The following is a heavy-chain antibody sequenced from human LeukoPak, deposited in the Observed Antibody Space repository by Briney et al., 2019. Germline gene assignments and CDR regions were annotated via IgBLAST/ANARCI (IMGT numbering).Heavy chain of an antibody. D-gene: IGHD2-15*01. J-gene: IGHJ6*03. Sequence: ASVKVSCKASGYTFTSYGISWVRQAPGQGLEWMGWISAYNGNTNYAQKLQGRVTMTTDTSTSTAYMELRSLRSDDTAVYYCVRPSRGRGPIDYYYYYMDVWGKGTTVTVSS. V-gene: IGHV1-18*01. CDR1: GYTFTSYG. CDR3: VRPSRGRGPIDYYYYYMDV. CDR2: ISAYNGNT.